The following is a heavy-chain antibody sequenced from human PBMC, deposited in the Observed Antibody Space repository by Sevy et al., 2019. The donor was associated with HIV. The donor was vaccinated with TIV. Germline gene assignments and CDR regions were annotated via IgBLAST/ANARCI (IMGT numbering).Heavy chain of an antibody. CDR3: ARGCYNSNYYYYGMDV. V-gene: IGHV4-4*07. D-gene: IGHD5-12*01. J-gene: IGHJ6*02. Sequence: SETLSLTCTVSGGSISSYYWSWIRQPAGKGLEWIGRIYTSGSTNYNPSLKSRVTMSVDTSKNQFSLKLSSVTAADTAVYYCARGCYNSNYYYYGMDVWGQGTTVTVSS. CDR1: GGSISSYY. CDR2: IYTSGST.